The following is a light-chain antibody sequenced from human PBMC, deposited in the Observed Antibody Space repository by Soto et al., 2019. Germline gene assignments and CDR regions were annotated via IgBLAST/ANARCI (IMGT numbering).Light chain of an antibody. CDR2: AAS. CDR1: QSVSSSY. J-gene: IGKJ1*01. Sequence: IMLAHSACTLSLSEGERATLSCRASQSVSSSYLAWYQQKPGQAPRLLISAASSRATGIPDRFSGGGSGTDFTLTISRLEPEDFAVYYCQQCGSSPWTFGQGTKVDIK. CDR3: QQCGSSPWT. V-gene: IGKV3-20*01.